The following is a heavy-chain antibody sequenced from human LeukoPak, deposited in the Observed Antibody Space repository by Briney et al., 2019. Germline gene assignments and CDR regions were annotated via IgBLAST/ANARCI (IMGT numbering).Heavy chain of an antibody. D-gene: IGHD3-9*01. CDR1: GFTFSSFA. V-gene: IGHV3-21*01. J-gene: IGHJ3*02. CDR2: ISSSSSYI. Sequence: GGSLRLSCAASGFTFSSFAMTWVRQAPGKGLEWVSSISSSSSYIYYADSVKGRFTISRDNAKNSLYLQMNSLRAEDTAVYYCARDTYYDILTGCYSDAFDIWGQGTMVTVSS. CDR3: ARDTYYDILTGCYSDAFDI.